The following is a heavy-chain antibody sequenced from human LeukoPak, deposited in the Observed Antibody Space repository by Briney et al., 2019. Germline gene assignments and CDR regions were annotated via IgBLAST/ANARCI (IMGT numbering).Heavy chain of an antibody. V-gene: IGHV3-23*01. CDR2: ISGSGGST. D-gene: IGHD2-15*01. J-gene: IGHJ4*02. Sequence: GGSLRLSRAASGFTFSSYAMSWVRQAPGKGLEWVSAISGSGGSTYYADFVKGRFTISRDNSKNTLYLQMNSLRAEDTAIYYCASRAAYRNFDYWGQGTLVTVSS. CDR1: GFTFSSYA. CDR3: ASRAAYRNFDY.